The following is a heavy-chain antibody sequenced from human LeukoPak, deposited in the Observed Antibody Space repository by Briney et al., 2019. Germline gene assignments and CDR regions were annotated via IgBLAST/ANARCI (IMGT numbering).Heavy chain of an antibody. CDR2: FDPEDGET. D-gene: IGHD3-3*01. CDR3: ALLKITIFGVGSLDP. V-gene: IGHV1-24*01. CDR1: GYTLTELS. Sequence: GASGKVSCKVSGYTLTELSMHWVRQAPGKGLEWMGGFDPEDGETIYAQKFQGRVTMTEDTSTDTAYMELSSLRSEDTAVYYCALLKITIFGVGSLDPWGQGTLVTVSS. J-gene: IGHJ5*02.